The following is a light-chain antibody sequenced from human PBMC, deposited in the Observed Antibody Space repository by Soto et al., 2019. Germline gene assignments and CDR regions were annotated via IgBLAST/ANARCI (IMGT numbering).Light chain of an antibody. Sequence: EIVLTQSPGTLSLSPGEGATLSCRASKSVSSSYLAWYQQKPGQAPRLLIYGASSRATGIPDRFSGSGSGTDFTLTISRLEPEDFAVYYCQQYGSSPSITFGQGTRLEIK. CDR1: KSVSSSY. CDR3: QQYGSSPSIT. CDR2: GAS. J-gene: IGKJ5*01. V-gene: IGKV3-20*01.